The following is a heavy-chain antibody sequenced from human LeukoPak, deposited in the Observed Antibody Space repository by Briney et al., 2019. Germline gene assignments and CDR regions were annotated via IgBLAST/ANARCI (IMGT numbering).Heavy chain of an antibody. Sequence: GGSLRLSCAASGFTFSTYAMSWVRQAPGKGLEWVSGISGSGGSTYYADSVKGRFTISRDNSKNTLYLQMNSLRVEDTAVYYCAVKEGYCSSSSCYTFDYWGQGTLVTVSS. V-gene: IGHV3-23*01. J-gene: IGHJ4*02. CDR3: AVKEGYCSSSSCYTFDY. CDR2: ISGSGGST. CDR1: GFTFSTYA. D-gene: IGHD2-2*02.